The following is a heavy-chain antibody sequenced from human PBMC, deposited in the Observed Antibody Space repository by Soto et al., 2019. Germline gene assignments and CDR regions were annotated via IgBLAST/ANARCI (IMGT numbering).Heavy chain of an antibody. CDR3: ARGPRGLYHHDY. V-gene: IGHV3-74*01. Sequence: EVQLVESGGGLVQPGGSLRLSCAASGFTFSGDWMHWVRQAAGKGLVWVSRINMDGSSTNYADSWKGRFTISRDNAKNTLYLQMNSLRVDDTAVYYCARGPRGLYHHDYWGQGALVTVSS. D-gene: IGHD2-2*01. CDR1: GFTFSGDW. CDR2: INMDGSST. J-gene: IGHJ4*02.